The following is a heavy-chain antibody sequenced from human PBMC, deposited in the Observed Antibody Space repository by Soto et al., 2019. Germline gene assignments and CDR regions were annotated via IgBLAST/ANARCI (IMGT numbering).Heavy chain of an antibody. D-gene: IGHD1-26*01. J-gene: IGHJ4*02. V-gene: IGHV3-30*18. CDR2: ISYDGSNK. Sequence: PGGSLRLSCAASGFTFSSYGMHWVRQAPGKGLEWVAVISYDGSNKYYADSVKGRFTISRDNSKNTLYLQMNSLRAEDTAVYYCAKDREWDFDYWGQGTLVTVSS. CDR1: GFTFSSYG. CDR3: AKDREWDFDY.